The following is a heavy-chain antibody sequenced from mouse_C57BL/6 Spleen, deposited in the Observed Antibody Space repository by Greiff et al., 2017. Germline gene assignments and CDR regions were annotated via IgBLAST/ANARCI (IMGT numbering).Heavy chain of an antibody. V-gene: IGHV7-3*01. Sequence: EVQGVESGGGLVQPGGSLSLSCAASGFTFTDYYMSWVRQPPGKALEWLGFIRNKANGYTTEYSASVKGRFTISRDYSQSILYLQMNALRAEDSATYYCARLRDAMDYWGQGTSVTVSS. CDR1: GFTFTDYY. J-gene: IGHJ4*01. CDR2: IRNKANGYTT. CDR3: ARLRDAMDY.